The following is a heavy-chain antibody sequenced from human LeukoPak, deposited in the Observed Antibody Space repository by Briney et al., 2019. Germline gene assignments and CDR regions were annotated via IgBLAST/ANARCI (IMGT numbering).Heavy chain of an antibody. CDR1: GFSFSSSG. CDR3: AREVWGPEY. D-gene: IGHD1-14*01. J-gene: IGHJ4*02. Sequence: GGFLRLSCAASGFSFSSSGMNWVRRAPGKGLEWVGNIKQDGSDKNYMDSVKGRFTISRDNTKNSVYLQMSSLRAEDTAVYYCAREVWGPEYWGQGTLVTVSS. CDR2: IKQDGSDK. V-gene: IGHV3-7*01.